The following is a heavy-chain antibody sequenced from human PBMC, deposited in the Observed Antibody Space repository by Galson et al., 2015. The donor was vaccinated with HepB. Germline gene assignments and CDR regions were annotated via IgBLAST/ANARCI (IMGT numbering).Heavy chain of an antibody. CDR1: SGTRSTYY. CDR2: INHSGNS. D-gene: IGHD4-17*01. CDR3: AADYGDFDVFDY. V-gene: IGHV4-34*08. J-gene: IGHJ4*02. Sequence: ETLSLTCGVSSGTRSTYYWSWIRQSPGKGLEWIGEINHSGNSKYHSSLESRVTISVDTSRKQFSLKLNSVTAADTAVYYCAADYGDFDVFDYWGQGILVTVSS.